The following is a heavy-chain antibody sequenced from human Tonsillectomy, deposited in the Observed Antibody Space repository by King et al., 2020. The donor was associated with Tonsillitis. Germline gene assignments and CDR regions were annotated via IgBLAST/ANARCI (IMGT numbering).Heavy chain of an antibody. J-gene: IGHJ3*02. D-gene: IGHD3-22*01. CDR1: GFTFYSHA. CDR3: AKSCLYYYDSSGYPRPFDI. V-gene: IGHV3-23*04. CDR2: ISDSGVST. Sequence: VQLVESGGGLVQPGGSLRLSCAASGFTFYSHAMSWVRQAPGKGLEWVSAISDSGVSTYYADSVKGRFTISRDNSQNTLYLQMKSLRAEDTAGYSCAKSCLYYYDSSGYPRPFDIWRQGTMVTVPS.